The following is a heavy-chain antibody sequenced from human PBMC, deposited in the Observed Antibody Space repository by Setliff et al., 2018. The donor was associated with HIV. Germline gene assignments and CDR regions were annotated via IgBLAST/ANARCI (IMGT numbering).Heavy chain of an antibody. CDR3: AKVSPIVVLPAARGEYYFDY. J-gene: IGHJ4*02. CDR2: INQDGSEK. V-gene: IGHV3-7*01. D-gene: IGHD2-2*01. CDR1: GFTFSSYW. Sequence: GGSLRLSCAAPGFTFSSYWMSWVRQAPGKGLEWVANINQDGSEKYSVDSVKGRFTISRDNAKNSLYLQMNSLRAEDTAVYYCAKVSPIVVLPAARGEYYFDYWGQGSLVTVSS.